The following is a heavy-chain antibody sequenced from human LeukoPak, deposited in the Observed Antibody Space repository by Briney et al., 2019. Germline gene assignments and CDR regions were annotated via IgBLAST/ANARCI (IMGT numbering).Heavy chain of an antibody. V-gene: IGHV1-69*05. D-gene: IGHD3-9*01. CDR2: IIPIFGTA. CDR1: GGTFSSYA. J-gene: IGHJ4*02. Sequence: GASVKVSCKASGGTFSSYAISLVRQAPGQGLEWMGGIIPIFGTANYAQKFQGRVTITTDESTSTAYMELSSLRSEDTAVYYCARGDYDILTGYYKGFDYWGQGTLVTVSS. CDR3: ARGDYDILTGYYKGFDY.